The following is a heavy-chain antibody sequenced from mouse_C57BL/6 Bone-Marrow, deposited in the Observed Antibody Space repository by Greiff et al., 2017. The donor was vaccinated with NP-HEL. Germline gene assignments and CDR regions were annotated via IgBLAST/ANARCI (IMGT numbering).Heavy chain of an antibody. Sequence: VQLQQSGAELVKPGASVKLSCTASGFNIKDYYMHWVKQRTEQGLVWIGRIDPEDGETKYAPKFRGKATITADTSSNTAYLQLSSLTSEDTAVYYCARGYYGSSPAWFAYWGQGTLVTVSA. CDR1: GFNIKDYY. V-gene: IGHV14-2*01. CDR3: ARGYYGSSPAWFAY. CDR2: IDPEDGET. J-gene: IGHJ3*01. D-gene: IGHD1-1*01.